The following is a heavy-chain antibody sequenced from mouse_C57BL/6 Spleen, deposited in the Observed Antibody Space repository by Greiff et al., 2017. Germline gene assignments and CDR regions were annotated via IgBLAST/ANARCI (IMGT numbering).Heavy chain of an antibody. Sequence: VQLQQPGAELVKPGASVKLSCKASGYTFTSYWMQWVKQRPGQGLEWIGEIDPSDSYTNYNQKFKGKATLTVDTSSSTAYMQLSSLTSVDSAVYYCARTGDYWGQGTTLTVSS. J-gene: IGHJ2*01. CDR1: GYTFTSYW. CDR2: IDPSDSYT. V-gene: IGHV1-50*01. CDR3: ARTGDY.